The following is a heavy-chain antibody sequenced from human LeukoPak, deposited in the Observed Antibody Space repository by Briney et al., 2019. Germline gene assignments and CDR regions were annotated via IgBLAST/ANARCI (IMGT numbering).Heavy chain of an antibody. D-gene: IGHD2-2*01. CDR3: TRRAGGCSSSSCYDY. Sequence: GESLKLSCAASGFTFSDSAMHWVRQASGKGLEWVGRIRSKANSYATAYGASVKGRFTISRDESKNTAYLQMNSLKTEDTAVYFYTRRAGGCSSSSCYDYWGQGILVTVSS. CDR2: IRSKANSYAT. J-gene: IGHJ4*02. V-gene: IGHV3-73*01. CDR1: GFTFSDSA.